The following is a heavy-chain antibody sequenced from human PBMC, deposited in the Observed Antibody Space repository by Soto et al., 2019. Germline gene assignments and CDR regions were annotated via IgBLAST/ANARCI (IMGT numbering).Heavy chain of an antibody. CDR1: GFTFSSYA. CDR3: VKAQWLQFASYSAR. J-gene: IGHJ4*02. CDR2: IGGTGDQI. V-gene: IGHV3-23*01. Sequence: EVQLLESGGGVVQPGGSLRLSCGASGFTFSSYAMNWVRQAPGKGLEWVSAIGGTGDQIFYADSVRGRFTISRDNSKNTLYLQINILSAEDTAVYSCVKAQWLQFASYSARWGQGTLVTVSS. D-gene: IGHD2-15*01.